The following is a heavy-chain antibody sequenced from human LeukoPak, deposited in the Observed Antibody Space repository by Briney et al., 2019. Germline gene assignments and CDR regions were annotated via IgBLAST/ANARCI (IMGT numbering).Heavy chain of an antibody. CDR3: ARGPSAYCSGGSCYSGSAWFDP. J-gene: IGHJ5*02. D-gene: IGHD2-15*01. CDR1: GGTFSSTT. Sequence: ASVKVSCKASGGTFSSTTINWVRQAPGQGLEWMGGITPIFRTPNYAQKFQGRVTITAVESMSTAYMELSSLRSEDTAVYYCARGPSAYCSGGSCYSGSAWFDPWGQGTLVTVSS. V-gene: IGHV1-69*01. CDR2: ITPIFRTP.